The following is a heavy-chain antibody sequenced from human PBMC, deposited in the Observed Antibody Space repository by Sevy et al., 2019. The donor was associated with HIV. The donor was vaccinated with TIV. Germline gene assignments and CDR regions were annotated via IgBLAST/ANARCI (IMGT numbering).Heavy chain of an antibody. V-gene: IGHV3-7*01. CDR3: AREGSPYDTYYYYYGMDV. CDR1: GFTFNSYW. Sequence: GGYLRLSCAASGFTFNSYWMSWVRQAPGKGLEWVANIKQDGSEKYYMDSVKGRFTISRDNSQNSLFLQMNTLRAEDTAVYYCAREGSPYDTYYYYYGMDVWGHGTTVTVSS. D-gene: IGHD5-12*01. CDR2: IKQDGSEK. J-gene: IGHJ6*02.